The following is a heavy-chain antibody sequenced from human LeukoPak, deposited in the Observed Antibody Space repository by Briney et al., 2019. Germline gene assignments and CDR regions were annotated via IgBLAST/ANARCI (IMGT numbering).Heavy chain of an antibody. Sequence: PSETLSLTCTVSGGSISSYYWSWVRQPPGKGLEWIGEINHSGSTNYNPSLKSRVTISVDTSKNQFSLKLSSVTAADTAVYYCARVPLGYCSSTSCYPFDYWGQGTLVTVSS. CDR1: GGSISSYY. J-gene: IGHJ4*02. CDR3: ARVPLGYCSSTSCYPFDY. CDR2: INHSGST. V-gene: IGHV4-34*01. D-gene: IGHD2-2*01.